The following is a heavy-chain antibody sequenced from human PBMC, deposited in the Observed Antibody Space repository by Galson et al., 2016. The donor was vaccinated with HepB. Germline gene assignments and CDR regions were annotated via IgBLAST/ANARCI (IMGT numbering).Heavy chain of an antibody. CDR2: IKATSGSK. CDR1: GYTFSSNY. Sequence: SVKVSCKASGYTFSSNYIHWVRQAPGQGLEWMGIIKATSGSKNYAQKFQGRVTMTRDTSTSTVYMELSSLRSDDTAVYYCARGGSIGWYYFDYWGQGTLVTVSS. J-gene: IGHJ4*02. D-gene: IGHD6-19*01. CDR3: ARGGSIGWYYFDY. V-gene: IGHV1-46*01.